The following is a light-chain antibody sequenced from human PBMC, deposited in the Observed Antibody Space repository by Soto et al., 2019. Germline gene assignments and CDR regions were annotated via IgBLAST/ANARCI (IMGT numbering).Light chain of an antibody. CDR2: GAS. Sequence: EIVLTQSPGTLSLSPGERATLSCRASQSVSSSYLAWYQQKPGQAPRLLIYGASSRATGIPDRFSSSGSGTDFTLTISRLEPEDFAVYYCQQYGLTFGGGTKVEIK. CDR3: QQYGLT. CDR1: QSVSSSY. V-gene: IGKV3-20*01. J-gene: IGKJ4*01.